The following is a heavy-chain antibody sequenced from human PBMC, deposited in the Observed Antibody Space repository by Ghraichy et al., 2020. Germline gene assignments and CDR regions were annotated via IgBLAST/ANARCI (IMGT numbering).Heavy chain of an antibody. CDR3: ARDSHSSSSIYYYYGMDV. Sequence: SETLSLTCTVSGGSISSGGYYWSWIRQHPGKGLEWIGYIYYSGSTYYNPSLKSRVTISVDTSKNQFSLKLSSVTAADTAVYYCARDSHSSSSIYYYYGMDVWGQGTTVTVSS. V-gene: IGHV4-31*03. CDR1: GGSISSGGYY. CDR2: IYYSGST. J-gene: IGHJ6*02. D-gene: IGHD6-6*01.